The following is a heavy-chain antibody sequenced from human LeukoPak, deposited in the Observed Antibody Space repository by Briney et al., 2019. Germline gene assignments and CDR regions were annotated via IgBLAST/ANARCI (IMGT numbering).Heavy chain of an antibody. Sequence: PGGSLRPSCAGSGFTFTSYEMNWVRQAPGKGLEWVSYISSSGSTIYYADSVKGRFTISRDNAKNSLYLQMNSLRAEDTAVYYCARGDRRDAFDIWGQGKMVTVSS. CDR3: ARGDRRDAFDI. CDR1: GFTFTSYE. V-gene: IGHV3-48*03. CDR2: ISSSGSTI. J-gene: IGHJ3*02.